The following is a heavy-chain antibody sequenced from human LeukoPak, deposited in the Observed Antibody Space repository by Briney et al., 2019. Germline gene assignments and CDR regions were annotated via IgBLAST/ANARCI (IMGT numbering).Heavy chain of an antibody. V-gene: IGHV3-30*18. CDR2: ISYDGINK. D-gene: IGHD2-2*01. CDR1: GFAFSSYG. J-gene: IGHJ4*02. Sequence: PGRSLRLSCAASGFAFSSYGMHWVRQAPGKGLAWVAVISYDGINKYYADSVKGRFTISRDNSKNTLYLQMNSLRAEDTAVYYCAKGGPLGYCSSTSCPDYFDYWGQGTLVTVSS. CDR3: AKGGPLGYCSSTSCPDYFDY.